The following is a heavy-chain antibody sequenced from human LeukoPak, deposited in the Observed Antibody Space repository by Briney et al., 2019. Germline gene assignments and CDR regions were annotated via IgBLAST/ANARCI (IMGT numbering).Heavy chain of an antibody. CDR3: AGGVSVAATW. D-gene: IGHD6-19*01. J-gene: IGHJ4*02. CDR2: ISSSSSYI. CDR1: GFTFSSYS. Sequence: PGGSLRLSCAASGFTFSSYSMNWVRQAPGKGLEWVSSISSSSSYIYYADSVKGRFTISRDNAKNSLYLQMNSLRAEDTAVYYCAGGVSVAATWWGQGTLVTVSS. V-gene: IGHV3-21*01.